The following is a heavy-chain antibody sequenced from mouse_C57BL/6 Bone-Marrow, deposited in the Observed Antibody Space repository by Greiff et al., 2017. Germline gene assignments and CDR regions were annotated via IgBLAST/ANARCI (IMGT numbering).Heavy chain of an antibody. CDR2: IYPRDGST. J-gene: IGHJ1*03. D-gene: IGHD1-1*01. V-gene: IGHV1-85*01. Sequence: QVQLQQSGPELVKPGASVKLSCKASGYTFTSYDINWVKQRPGQGLGWIGWIYPRDGSTKYKEKFKGKATLTVDTSYSTAYMELHSLTSEDSAVYFCESLEFDGSSGDWYFDVWGTGTTVTVSS. CDR1: GYTFTSYD. CDR3: ESLEFDGSSGDWYFDV.